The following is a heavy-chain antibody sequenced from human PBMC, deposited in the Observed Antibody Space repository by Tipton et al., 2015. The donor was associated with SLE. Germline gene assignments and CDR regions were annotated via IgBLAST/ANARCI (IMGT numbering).Heavy chain of an antibody. CDR3: ARPPTSRYSNYYYGMDV. CDR2: IYFGGST. V-gene: IGHV4-39*01. Sequence: TLSLTCTVSGGSISSSYYFWGWIRQPPGKGLEWIGSIYFGGSTYYNPSLKSRVTISVHTSKNQFSLRLSSVTAADTAVYYCARPPTSRYSNYYYGMDVWGQGTTVTVSS. CDR1: GGSISSSYYF. J-gene: IGHJ6*02. D-gene: IGHD2-2*02.